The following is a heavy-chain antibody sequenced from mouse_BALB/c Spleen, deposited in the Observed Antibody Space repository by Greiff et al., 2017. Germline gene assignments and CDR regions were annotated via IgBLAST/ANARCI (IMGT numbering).Heavy chain of an antibody. Sequence: EVKLVESGGGLVKPGGSLKLSCAASGFTFSSYAMSWVRQTPEKRLEWVATISSGGSYTYYPDSVKGRFTISRDNAKNTLYLQMSSLRSEDTAMYYCARRGTTVYFDYWGQGTTLTVSS. J-gene: IGHJ2*01. CDR2: ISSGGSYT. CDR3: ARRGTTVYFDY. V-gene: IGHV5-9-3*01. D-gene: IGHD1-1*01. CDR1: GFTFSSYA.